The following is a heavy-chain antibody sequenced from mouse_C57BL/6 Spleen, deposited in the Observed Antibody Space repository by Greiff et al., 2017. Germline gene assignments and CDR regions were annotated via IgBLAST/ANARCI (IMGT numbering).Heavy chain of an antibody. Sequence: QVQLKQPGAELVKPGASVKLSCKASGYTFTSYWMHWVKQRPGQGLEWIGMIHPNSGSTNYNEKFKSKATLTVDKSSSTAYMQLSSLTSEDSAVYYCARPHSSGYGYAMDYWGQGTSVTVSS. J-gene: IGHJ4*01. D-gene: IGHD3-2*02. V-gene: IGHV1-64*01. CDR3: ARPHSSGYGYAMDY. CDR1: GYTFTSYW. CDR2: IHPNSGST.